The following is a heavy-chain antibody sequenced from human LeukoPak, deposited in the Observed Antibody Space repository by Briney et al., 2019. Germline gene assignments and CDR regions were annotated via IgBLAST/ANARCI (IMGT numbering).Heavy chain of an antibody. D-gene: IGHD2-2*02. Sequence: GGSLRLSCAASGFTFSSYAMSWVRQAPGKGLEWVSAINGSGGSTYYADSVKGRFTISRDNSKNTLYMQMNSLRAEDTAVYSCAKDRMIYCSSTSCYTGFDYWGQGTLVTVSS. J-gene: IGHJ4*02. CDR2: INGSGGST. CDR3: AKDRMIYCSSTSCYTGFDY. CDR1: GFTFSSYA. V-gene: IGHV3-23*01.